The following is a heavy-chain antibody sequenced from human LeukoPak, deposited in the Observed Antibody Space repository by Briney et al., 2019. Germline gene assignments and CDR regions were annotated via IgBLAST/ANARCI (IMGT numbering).Heavy chain of an antibody. CDR3: VKGYSSSWSGYFDY. CDR1: GFIFDDYV. Sequence: PGGSLGLSCEASGFIFDDYVMYWVRQSPGKGLEWVSGITWDGYKIDYVDSVKGRFTISRDNARNSLFLQMNRVRVEDTAFYYCVKGYSSSWSGYFDYWGQGTLVTVAS. D-gene: IGHD5-18*01. CDR2: ITWDGYKI. J-gene: IGHJ4*02. V-gene: IGHV3-9*01.